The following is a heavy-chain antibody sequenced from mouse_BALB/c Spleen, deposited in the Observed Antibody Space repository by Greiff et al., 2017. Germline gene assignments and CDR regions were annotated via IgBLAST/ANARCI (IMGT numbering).Heavy chain of an antibody. CDR1: GFTFSDYY. CDR2: ISDGGSYT. D-gene: IGHD1-1*01. CDR3: AREYYGSSYGY. V-gene: IGHV5-4*02. Sequence: EVMLVESGGGLVKPGGSLKLSCAASGFTFSDYYMYWVRQTPEKRLEWVATISDGGSYTYYPDSVKGRFTISRDNAKNNLYLQMSSLKSEDTAMYYCAREYYGSSYGYWGQGTTLTVSS. J-gene: IGHJ2*01.